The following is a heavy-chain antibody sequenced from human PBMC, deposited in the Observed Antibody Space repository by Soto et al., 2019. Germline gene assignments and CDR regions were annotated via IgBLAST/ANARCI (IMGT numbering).Heavy chain of an antibody. V-gene: IGHV5-10-1*01. Sequence: GESLKISCKGSGYSFTSYWISWVRQMPGKGLEWMGRIDPSDSYTNYSPSFQGHVTISADKSISTAYLQWSSLKASDTAMYYCARSTYYDYVWGSYRSIFDYWGQGTLVTVSS. D-gene: IGHD3-16*02. CDR3: ARSTYYDYVWGSYRSIFDY. J-gene: IGHJ4*02. CDR2: IDPSDSYT. CDR1: GYSFTSYW.